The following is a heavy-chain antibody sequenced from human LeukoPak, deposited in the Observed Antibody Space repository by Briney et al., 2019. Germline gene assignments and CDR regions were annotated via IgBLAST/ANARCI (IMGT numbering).Heavy chain of an antibody. CDR2: ISCDGSNK. CDR1: GFTFSSYA. D-gene: IGHD6-19*01. J-gene: IGHJ4*02. CDR3: ARDRDPSIAVAGDFDY. V-gene: IGHV3-30-3*01. Sequence: PGGSLRLSCAASGFTFSSYAMHWVRQAPGKGLEWVAVISCDGSNKYYADSVKGRFTISRDNSKNTLYLQMNSLRAEDTAVYYCARDRDPSIAVAGDFDYWGQGTLVTVSS.